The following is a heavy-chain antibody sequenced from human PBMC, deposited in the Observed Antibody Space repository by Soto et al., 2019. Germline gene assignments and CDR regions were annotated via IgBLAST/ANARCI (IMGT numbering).Heavy chain of an antibody. J-gene: IGHJ1*01. CDR1: GFTFSSYW. Sequence: EVQLVESGGGLVQPGGSLRLSCAASGFTFSSYWMHWVRHSPGRGLVWVSRINPDGSRTDCADSVKGRFTVSRDNXKNTLYLQMNSLRVEDTAVYYCSRNLEGWLESEPLWGQGTLVTVSS. D-gene: IGHD6-19*01. CDR3: SRNLEGWLESEPL. V-gene: IGHV3-74*01. CDR2: INPDGSRT.